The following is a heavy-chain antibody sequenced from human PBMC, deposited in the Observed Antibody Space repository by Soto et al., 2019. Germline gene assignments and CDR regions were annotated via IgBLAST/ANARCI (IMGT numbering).Heavy chain of an antibody. J-gene: IGHJ4*02. CDR3: VRDLNGSGDY. Sequence: XGTLALTCTVSGGSTTSDYWSGIRQPPGKGLEWLGYIFHSLGAKYNPSLGSRGTISLDTSKNQLSLSLRSVTAADTAIYFCVRDLNGSGDYWGQGTLVTVSS. CDR1: GGSTTSDY. CDR2: IFHSLGA. V-gene: IGHV4-59*01. D-gene: IGHD3-10*01.